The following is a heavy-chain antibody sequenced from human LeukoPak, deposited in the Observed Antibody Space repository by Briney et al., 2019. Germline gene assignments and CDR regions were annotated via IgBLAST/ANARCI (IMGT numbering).Heavy chain of an antibody. D-gene: IGHD2-2*01. J-gene: IGHJ4*02. V-gene: IGHV1-46*01. CDR2: INPSGGST. CDR1: GYSFTSSY. Sequence: ASVKVSCKASGYSFTSSYIHWVRQAPGQGLEWMGIINPSGGSTSYAQKFQGRVIMTRDTSTSTVYMDLSSLRSEDTAVYYCATDGSSTDDYYFDYWGQGTLVTVSS. CDR3: ATDGSSTDDYYFDY.